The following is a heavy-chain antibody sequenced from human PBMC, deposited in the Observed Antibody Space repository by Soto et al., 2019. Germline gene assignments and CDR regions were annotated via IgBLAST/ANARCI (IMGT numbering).Heavy chain of an antibody. D-gene: IGHD2-2*01. CDR3: ARGGPVIIPAATNWFDP. J-gene: IGHJ5*02. CDR2: IIPIFATP. V-gene: IGHV1-69*06. CDR1: GGFNSYS. Sequence: QVQLVQSGPEVKKPGSSVKVSCKGSGGFNSYSISWVRQAPGQGPEWMGGIIPIFATPTYAQKFQGRVTITADKSTSTAYMELSRLTSEDPAVYYCARGGPVIIPAATNWFDPWGQGTLVSVSS.